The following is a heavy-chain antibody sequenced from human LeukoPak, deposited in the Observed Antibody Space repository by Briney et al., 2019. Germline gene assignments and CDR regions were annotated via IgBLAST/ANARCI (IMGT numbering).Heavy chain of an antibody. D-gene: IGHD2-21*02. Sequence: GESLKISCKGSGDSFTNYWIGWVRQLPGKGLEWMGIIYPGDSDTRYSPSFQGQVTISVDKSITTAYLQWGSLKASDTAMYYCARRGRCGGDCYSFDYWGQGTLVTVSS. CDR2: IYPGDSDT. CDR3: ARRGRCGGDCYSFDY. J-gene: IGHJ4*02. V-gene: IGHV5-51*01. CDR1: GDSFTNYW.